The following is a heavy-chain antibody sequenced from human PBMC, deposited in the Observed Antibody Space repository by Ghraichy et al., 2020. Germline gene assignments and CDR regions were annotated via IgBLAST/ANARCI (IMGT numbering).Heavy chain of an antibody. J-gene: IGHJ5*01. CDR3: ARDREHYDLFTGYYSDAVKFDS. D-gene: IGHD3-9*01. Sequence: GGSLRLSCAASGFTFSDFSMNWVRQAPGKGLEWVAYISSSTTAIHYADSVTGRFTISRDNAQNTLLLHMDSLRADDTAMYYCARDREHYDLFTGYYSDAVKFDSWGQGTLVTVSS. V-gene: IGHV3-48*01. CDR1: GFTFSDFS. CDR2: ISSSTTAI.